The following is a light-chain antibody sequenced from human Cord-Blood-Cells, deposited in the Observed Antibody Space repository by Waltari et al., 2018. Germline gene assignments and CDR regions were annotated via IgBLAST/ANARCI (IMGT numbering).Light chain of an antibody. V-gene: IGKV3D-20*01. Sequence: EIVLTQSPATLSLSPGERATLSCGASQSVSSSYLAWYQQKPGLAPRLLLYDASSRATGIPDRFSGSGSGTDFTLTISRLEPEDFAVYYCQQYGSSPFGGGTKVEIK. J-gene: IGKJ4*01. CDR3: QQYGSSP. CDR2: DAS. CDR1: QSVSSSY.